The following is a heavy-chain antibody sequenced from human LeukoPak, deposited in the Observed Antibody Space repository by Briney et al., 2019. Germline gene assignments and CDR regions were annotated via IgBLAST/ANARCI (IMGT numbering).Heavy chain of an antibody. V-gene: IGHV4-61*02. CDR1: GGAISSGSYY. Sequence: SQTLSLTCTVSGGAISSGSYYWSWIRQPAGKGLEWIGRIYTSGSTNYNPSLKSRVTISVDTSKNQFSLKLSSVTAADTAVYYCARDRRGNSYYDFWSGSYYYYYVDVWGKGTTVTVSS. D-gene: IGHD3-3*01. J-gene: IGHJ6*03. CDR3: ARDRRGNSYYDFWSGSYYYYYVDV. CDR2: IYTSGST.